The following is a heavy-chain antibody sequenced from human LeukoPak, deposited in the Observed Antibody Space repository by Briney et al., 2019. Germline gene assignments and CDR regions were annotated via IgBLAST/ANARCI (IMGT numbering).Heavy chain of an antibody. CDR3: ARASYSYDINGWVPFDY. V-gene: IGHV1-69*13. D-gene: IGHD3-22*01. J-gene: IGHJ4*02. CDR2: IIPIFGTA. CDR1: GGTFSSYA. Sequence: WASVKVSCKASGGTFSSYAISWVRQAPGQGLEWMGGIIPIFGTANYAQKFQGRVTITADESTSTAYMELSSLRSEDTAVYYCARASYSYDINGWVPFDYWGQGTLVTVSS.